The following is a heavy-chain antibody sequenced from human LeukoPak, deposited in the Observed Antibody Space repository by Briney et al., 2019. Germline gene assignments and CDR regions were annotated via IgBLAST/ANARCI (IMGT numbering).Heavy chain of an antibody. CDR2: IYYSGST. J-gene: IGHJ4*02. Sequence: SETLSLTCTVSGGSISSYYWSWIRQPPGKGLEWIGYIYYSGSTNYNPSLKSRVTISVDTSKNQFSLKLSSVTAADTAVYYCATQAYRGSYWGPTYFDYWGQGTLVTVSS. D-gene: IGHD1-26*01. CDR3: ATQAYRGSYWGPTYFDY. V-gene: IGHV4-59*01. CDR1: GGSISSYY.